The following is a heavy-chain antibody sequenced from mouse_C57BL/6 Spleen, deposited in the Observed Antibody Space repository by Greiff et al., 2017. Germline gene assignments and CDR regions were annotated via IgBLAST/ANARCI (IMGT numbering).Heavy chain of an antibody. V-gene: IGHV5-16*01. CDR3: ARDGGFLRWYFDV. CDR2: IHYDGSST. Sequence: EVQLVESEGGLVQPGSSMKLSCTASGFTFSDYYMAWVRQVPEKGLEWVANIHYDGSSTYYLDSLKSRFILSRDNAKNILYLQLSRLKSEDTATYDCARDGGFLRWYFDVWGTGTTVTVSA. J-gene: IGHJ1*03. D-gene: IGHD1-1*01. CDR1: GFTFSDYY.